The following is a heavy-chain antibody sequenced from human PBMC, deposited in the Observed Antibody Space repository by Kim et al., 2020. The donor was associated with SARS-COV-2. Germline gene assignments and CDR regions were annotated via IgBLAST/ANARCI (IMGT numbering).Heavy chain of an antibody. J-gene: IGHJ4*02. V-gene: IGHV3-30*02. CDR3: AKRSGSYYFFDY. D-gene: IGHD1-26*01. Sequence: PASGKGRLTISSEDSKNTLYLQMDSLRPEDTAVYYCAKRSGSYYFFDYWGQGTLVTVSS.